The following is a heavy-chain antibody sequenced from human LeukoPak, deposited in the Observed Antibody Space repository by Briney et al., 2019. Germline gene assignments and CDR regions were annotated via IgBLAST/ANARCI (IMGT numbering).Heavy chain of an antibody. CDR2: ISWDSGSI. Sequence: PGGSLRLSCEASGFIFEDYAMHWVRQAPGKGLEWVSCISWDSGSIGYADSVRGRFIISRDNANNSLYLHMNSLKPDDTALYYCAKDISFDYGGAPDSWGQGTLVTGSS. V-gene: IGHV3-9*01. CDR1: GFIFEDYA. CDR3: AKDISFDYGGAPDS. J-gene: IGHJ4*02. D-gene: IGHD4/OR15-4a*01.